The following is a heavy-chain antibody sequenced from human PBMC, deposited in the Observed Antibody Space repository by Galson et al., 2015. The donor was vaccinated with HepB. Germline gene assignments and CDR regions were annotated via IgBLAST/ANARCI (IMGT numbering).Heavy chain of an antibody. CDR1: GYTLTSHD. Sequence: SVKVSCKASGYTLTSHDISWVRQAPGQGLEWMGWTSAYNGNSHYARKLQGRVTMTTDTPTSTAYLELRSLISDDTAVYYCARPLSRGAYDIWGQGTMVTVSS. J-gene: IGHJ3*02. D-gene: IGHD3-16*01. V-gene: IGHV1-18*01. CDR2: TSAYNGNS. CDR3: ARPLSRGAYDI.